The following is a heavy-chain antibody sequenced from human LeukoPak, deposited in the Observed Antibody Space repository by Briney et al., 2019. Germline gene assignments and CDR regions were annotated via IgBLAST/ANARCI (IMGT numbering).Heavy chain of an antibody. Sequence: GGSLRLSCAASGFTFSSYSMNWVRQAPGKGLEWVSSISSSSSYIYYADSVKGRFTISRDNAKNSLYLQMNSLRAEDTAVYYCARDTPVAAFDIWAKGQWSPSLQ. D-gene: IGHD2-15*01. CDR1: GFTFSSYS. V-gene: IGHV3-21*01. CDR2: ISSSSSYI. CDR3: ARDTPVAAFDI. J-gene: IGHJ3*02.